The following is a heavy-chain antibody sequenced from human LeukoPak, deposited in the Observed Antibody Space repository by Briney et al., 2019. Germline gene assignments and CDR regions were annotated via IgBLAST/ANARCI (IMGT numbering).Heavy chain of an antibody. Sequence: GGSLRLSCAASGFTFTSYALSWVRQAPGKGLEWVSCITSGGGTYYADSVKGRFTISRDNSKNTLFLQMNSLRPEDTAVYYCALLWFGEYPSSFDYWGQGTLVTVSS. CDR3: ALLWFGEYPSSFDY. J-gene: IGHJ4*02. CDR1: GFTFTSYA. V-gene: IGHV3-23*01. CDR2: ITSGGGT. D-gene: IGHD3-10*01.